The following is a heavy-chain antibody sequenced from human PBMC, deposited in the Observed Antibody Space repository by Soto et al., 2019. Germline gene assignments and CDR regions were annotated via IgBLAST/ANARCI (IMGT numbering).Heavy chain of an antibody. V-gene: IGHV3-7*01. CDR3: ARARDSSNWFQYFDY. CDR1: GFTFSSHS. J-gene: IGHJ4*02. CDR2: IRQDGTEK. D-gene: IGHD6-13*01. Sequence: GGSLRFSCAVSGFTFSSHSMSWVRQAPGKGLEWVANIRQDGTEKYFVDSVKGRFDISRDNARNSLFLQMTSLRAEDTALYYCARARDSSNWFQYFDYWGQGTLVTVSS.